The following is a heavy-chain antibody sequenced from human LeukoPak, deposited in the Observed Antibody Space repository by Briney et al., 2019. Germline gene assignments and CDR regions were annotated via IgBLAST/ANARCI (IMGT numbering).Heavy chain of an antibody. CDR1: GGSISSYY. CDR3: ASQERGVFDY. Sequence: SETLSLTCTVSGGSISSYYWSWIRQPPGKGLEWIGYIYYSGSSNYNPSLKSRVTISVDTSKNQFSLKLSSVTAADTAVYYCASQERGVFDYWGQGTLVTVSS. J-gene: IGHJ4*02. D-gene: IGHD3-10*01. CDR2: IYYSGSS. V-gene: IGHV4-59*01.